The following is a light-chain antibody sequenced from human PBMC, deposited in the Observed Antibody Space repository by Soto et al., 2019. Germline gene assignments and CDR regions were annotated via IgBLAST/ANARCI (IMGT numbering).Light chain of an antibody. V-gene: IGKV1-5*03. CDR2: KAS. Sequence: IQMTQSPSTLSASIGDRVTITCRASQSISSWLAWYQQKPGKAPKLLIYKASSLESGVPSRFSGSGSGTEFTLTISSLQPEDFATYYCQQYNTYSTFGQGTRLENK. CDR3: QQYNTYST. CDR1: QSISSW. J-gene: IGKJ5*01.